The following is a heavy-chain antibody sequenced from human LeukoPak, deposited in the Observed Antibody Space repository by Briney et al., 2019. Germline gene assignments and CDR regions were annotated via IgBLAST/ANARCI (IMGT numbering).Heavy chain of an antibody. D-gene: IGHD2-21*01. V-gene: IGHV3-7*01. CDR1: GFTFSSYW. CDR2: IKQDGSGK. J-gene: IGHJ5*02. Sequence: PGGSLRLSCTASGFTFSSYWMSWVRQAPGKGLEWVASIKQDGSGKYYMGSVKGRFTISRDNAKKSLYLQMNSLRAEDTAVYYCAREPHIVVVNVEAPLGFFDPWGQGTLVTVSS. CDR3: AREPHIVVVNVEAPLGFFDP.